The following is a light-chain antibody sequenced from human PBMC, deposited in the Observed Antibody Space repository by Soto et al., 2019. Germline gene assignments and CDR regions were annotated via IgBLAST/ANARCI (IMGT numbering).Light chain of an antibody. V-gene: IGKV3-20*01. CDR3: QQYGASPIT. CDR2: GAS. Sequence: EIVLAQSPGTLSLSPGERATLSCRASQSVSSTYLAWYQQRPGQAPRLLIYGASSRATGIPDRFSGSGSGTEFTLNISRLEPEDYAVYYCQQYGASPITFGEGTKVEIK. CDR1: QSVSSTY. J-gene: IGKJ1*01.